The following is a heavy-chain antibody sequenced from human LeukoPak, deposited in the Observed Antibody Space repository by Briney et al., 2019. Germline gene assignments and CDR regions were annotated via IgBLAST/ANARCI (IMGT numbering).Heavy chain of an antibody. CDR3: ARGPYVLRFLEWLSTIATSGSYFDY. J-gene: IGHJ4*02. D-gene: IGHD3-3*01. CDR2: IYYSGST. V-gene: IGHV4-39*01. Sequence: PSETLSLTCTVSGGSISSSSYYWGWLRQPPGKGLEWIGSIYYSGSTYYNTSLKSRVTISVDTSNNQFSLKLSSVTAADTAVYYCARGPYVLRFLEWLSTIATSGSYFDYWGQGTLVTVSS. CDR1: GGSISSSSYY.